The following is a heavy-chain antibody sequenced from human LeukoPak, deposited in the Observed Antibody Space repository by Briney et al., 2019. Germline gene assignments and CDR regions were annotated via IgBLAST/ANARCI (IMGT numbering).Heavy chain of an antibody. D-gene: IGHD6-19*01. J-gene: IGHJ4*02. V-gene: IGHV3-48*03. CDR2: ISSSGSTI. CDR1: GFTFSSYA. Sequence: GGSLRLSCAASGFTFSSYAMNWVRQAPGKGLEWVSHISSSGSTIYYADSVKGRFTISRDNAKNSLYLQMNSLRAEDTAVYYCARVIRGRYSSGWTMGYWGQGTLVTVSS. CDR3: ARVIRGRYSSGWTMGY.